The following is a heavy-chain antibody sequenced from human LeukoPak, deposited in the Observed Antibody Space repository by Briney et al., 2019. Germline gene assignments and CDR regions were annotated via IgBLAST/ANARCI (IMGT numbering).Heavy chain of an antibody. V-gene: IGHV1-46*01. CDR3: ARSGSSWPKYFDY. Sequence: ASVRVSCKASGYTFTSYYMHWVRQAPGQGLEWMGIINPSGGSTSYAQKFQGRVTMTRDTSTSTVHMELSSLRSEDTAVYYCARSGSSWPKYFDYWGQGTLVTVSS. D-gene: IGHD6-13*01. J-gene: IGHJ4*02. CDR1: GYTFTSYY. CDR2: INPSGGST.